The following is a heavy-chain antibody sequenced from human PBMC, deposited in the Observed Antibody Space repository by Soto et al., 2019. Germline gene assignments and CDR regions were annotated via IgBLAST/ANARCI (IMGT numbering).Heavy chain of an antibody. CDR2: IYHSGST. J-gene: IGHJ2*01. V-gene: IGHV4-4*02. CDR3: ARQDYSSSTDASFLVNGFFDL. D-gene: IGHD6-6*01. CDR1: GDSISSSKW. Sequence: QMQLQESGPGLVKPSGTLSLTCGVSGDSISSSKWWTWVRQPPGKGPEWIGEIYHSGSTNYIPSLLSRVTKAADKFKNQFSLTLTAVTAADTDVHYCARQDYSSSTDASFLVNGFFDLWGRGILVTVSS.